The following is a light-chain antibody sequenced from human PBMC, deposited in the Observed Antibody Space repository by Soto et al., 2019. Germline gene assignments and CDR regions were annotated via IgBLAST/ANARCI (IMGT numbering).Light chain of an antibody. J-gene: IGLJ3*02. CDR2: DDN. CDR1: IIGSKS. CDR3: QVWDSRSDSWV. Sequence: SSELTQPPSVSVAPGQTARITCGGNIIGSKSVHWYQQKPGQAPVLVVYDDNDRPSGIPERFSGSNSGNTATLTISRVEAGDGADYYCQVWDSRSDSWVFGGGTKLTVL. V-gene: IGLV3-21*02.